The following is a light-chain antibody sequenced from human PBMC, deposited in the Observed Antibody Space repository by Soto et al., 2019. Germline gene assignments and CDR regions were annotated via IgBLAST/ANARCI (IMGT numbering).Light chain of an antibody. J-gene: IGLJ2*01. V-gene: IGLV2-14*03. Sequence: QSALTQPASVSGSPGQSITISCTGTSSDVGDYNYVSWYQQHPGKAPKLMSYDFSNRPSGFSNRFSGSKSGNTASLTISGLQAEDEADYYCSSYTSSSAYVVFGGGTKVTVL. CDR1: SSDVGDYNY. CDR2: DFS. CDR3: SSYTSSSAYVV.